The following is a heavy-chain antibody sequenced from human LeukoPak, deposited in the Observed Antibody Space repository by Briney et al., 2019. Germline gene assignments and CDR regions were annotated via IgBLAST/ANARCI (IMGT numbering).Heavy chain of an antibody. D-gene: IGHD3-3*01. V-gene: IGHV3-49*04. CDR2: IRSKAYGGTT. CDR3: TRDRSVLRFLEWPSAPGTNSDYYYMDV. Sequence: PGGSLRLSCAASGFTFDDYGMSWVRQAPGKGLEWVGFIRSKAYGGTTEYAASVKGRFTISRDDSKSIAYLQMNSLKTEDTAVYYCTRDRSVLRFLEWPSAPGTNSDYYYMDVWGKGTTVTVSS. J-gene: IGHJ6*03. CDR1: GFTFDDYG.